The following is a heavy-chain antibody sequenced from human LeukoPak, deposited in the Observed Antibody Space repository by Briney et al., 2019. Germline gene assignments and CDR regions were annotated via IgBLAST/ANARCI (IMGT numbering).Heavy chain of an antibody. Sequence: SETLSLTCTVSGDSISSSYWSWIRQPPGETLEWVGYINYSGSANYNPSLKDRVSMSVDKSKNQLSLRLSSVTAADTAVYYCARERGGQRTGQFDQWGQGILVTVSS. D-gene: IGHD1-1*01. V-gene: IGHV4-59*01. CDR2: INYSGSA. CDR1: GDSISSSY. CDR3: ARERGGQRTGQFDQ. J-gene: IGHJ4*02.